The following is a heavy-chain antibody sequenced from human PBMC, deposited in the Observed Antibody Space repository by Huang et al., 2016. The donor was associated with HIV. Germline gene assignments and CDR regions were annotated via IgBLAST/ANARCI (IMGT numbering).Heavy chain of an antibody. CDR2: VSGYNSYT. Sequence: QVQLLQSGAEVKKPGASVKISCTTSGYNFKTHAVSWVRQTPRQGLAWMGWVSGYNSYTTYSQRLQGRVTMTTDTSTNTVYMELRGLRSDDTAVYYCARRVGSGWYGEIDYWGQGTLVTVSS. CDR1: GYNFKTHA. J-gene: IGHJ4*02. D-gene: IGHD6-19*01. CDR3: ARRVGSGWYGEIDY. V-gene: IGHV1-18*04.